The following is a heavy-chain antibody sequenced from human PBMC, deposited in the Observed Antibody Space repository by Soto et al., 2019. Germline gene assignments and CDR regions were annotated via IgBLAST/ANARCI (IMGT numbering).Heavy chain of an antibody. V-gene: IGHV3-23*01. D-gene: IGHD3-22*01. Sequence: GSLRLSCAAAGFTFSSYDMSWVRQAPGKGLEWVSAISGSGGSTYYADSVKGRFTISRDNSKNTLYLQMNSLRAEDTAVYYCAKAGGDYYDSSAFQGYYYYGMDVWGQGTTVTVSS. CDR2: ISGSGGST. CDR3: AKAGGDYYDSSAFQGYYYYGMDV. J-gene: IGHJ6*02. CDR1: GFTFSSYD.